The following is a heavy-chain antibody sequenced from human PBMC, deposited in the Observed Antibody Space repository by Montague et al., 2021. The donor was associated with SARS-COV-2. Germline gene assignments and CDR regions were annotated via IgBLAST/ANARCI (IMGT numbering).Heavy chain of an antibody. CDR3: ARHATWDWYYFDY. J-gene: IGHJ4*02. CDR1: GGSISSSY. CDR2: IYHYGSA. D-gene: IGHD2-21*01. Sequence: SETLSLTCSVSGGSISSSYWSWIRQPPGKGLEWIGYIYHYGSAKYNPSLKSRVTISVDTSKKQFSLKLSSVTAVDTAVYYCARHATWDWYYFDYWGQGTLVTVSS. V-gene: IGHV4-59*08.